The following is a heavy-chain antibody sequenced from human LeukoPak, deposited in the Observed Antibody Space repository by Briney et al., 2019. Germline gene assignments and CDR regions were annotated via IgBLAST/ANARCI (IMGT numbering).Heavy chain of an antibody. CDR3: ARSGATEGPSHNWFDP. Sequence: SETLSLTCTVSAGPIRSSSDDWGGVRQPPGRGLEWIGSIYYSGNAYYSPSLRSRVTIYVDTSKKQFSLNLTSVTAADTAVYYCARSGATEGPSHNWFDPWSQGTLVTVSS. V-gene: IGHV4-39*01. D-gene: IGHD1-26*01. CDR1: AGPIRSSSDD. CDR2: IYYSGNA. J-gene: IGHJ5*02.